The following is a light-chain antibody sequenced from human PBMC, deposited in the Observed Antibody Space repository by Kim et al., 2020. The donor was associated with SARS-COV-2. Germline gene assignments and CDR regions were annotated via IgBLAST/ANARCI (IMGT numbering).Light chain of an antibody. CDR1: QTVLYNSNNKNY. Sequence: RATLNGKANQTVLYNSNNKNYVAWYQQKPGQAPKLLIYWASIRESGVSDRFSGSGSETDFTLTISSLQAEDVAVYYCQQYYSTPPSFGQGTKLEI. CDR2: WAS. J-gene: IGKJ2*03. CDR3: QQYYSTPPS. V-gene: IGKV4-1*01.